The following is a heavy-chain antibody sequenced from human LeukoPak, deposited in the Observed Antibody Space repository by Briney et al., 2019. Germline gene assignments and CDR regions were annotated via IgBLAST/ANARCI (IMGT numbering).Heavy chain of an antibody. Sequence: GGSLRLSCAASGFTFSSYAMSWVREAPGKGLEWGSAIIGSGGSTYYADSVRGGFTNSRDNSKNTLYLQMNSLRAEDTAVYYCAKDKLGGPYNWFDPWGQGTLVTVSS. CDR1: GFTFSSYA. V-gene: IGHV3-23*01. D-gene: IGHD3-16*01. CDR3: AKDKLGGPYNWFDP. J-gene: IGHJ5*02. CDR2: IIGSGGST.